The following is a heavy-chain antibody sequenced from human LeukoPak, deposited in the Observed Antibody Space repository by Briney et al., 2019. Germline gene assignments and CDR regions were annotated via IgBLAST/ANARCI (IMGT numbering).Heavy chain of an antibody. Sequence: ASVKVSCKXSGYTFTGYYMHWVRQAPGQGLEWMGWINPNSGGTNYAQKFQGRVTMTRDTSISTAYMELSRLRSDDTAVYYCARDFGAAATYYYYMDVWGKGTTVTVSS. V-gene: IGHV1-2*02. CDR1: GYTFTGYY. D-gene: IGHD2-2*01. CDR2: INPNSGGT. CDR3: ARDFGAAATYYYYMDV. J-gene: IGHJ6*03.